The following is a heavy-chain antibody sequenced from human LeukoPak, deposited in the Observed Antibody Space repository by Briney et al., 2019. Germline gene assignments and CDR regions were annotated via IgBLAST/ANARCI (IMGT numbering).Heavy chain of an antibody. Sequence: GGSLRLSCAASGFTFSSYAMHWVRQAPGKGLEWVAVISYDGSNKYYADSVKGRFTISRDNSKNTLYLQMNSLRAEDTAVYYCARSYGGNLGFDYWGQGTLVTVSS. CDR1: GFTFSSYA. CDR2: ISYDGSNK. J-gene: IGHJ4*02. V-gene: IGHV3-30*04. CDR3: ARSYGGNLGFDY. D-gene: IGHD4-23*01.